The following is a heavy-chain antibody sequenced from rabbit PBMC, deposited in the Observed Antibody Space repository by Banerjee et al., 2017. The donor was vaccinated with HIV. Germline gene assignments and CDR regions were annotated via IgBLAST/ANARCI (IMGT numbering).Heavy chain of an antibody. V-gene: IGHV1S40*01. J-gene: IGHJ4*01. CDR2: INTSSGNT. CDR3: ARSRDGGFDL. Sequence: QSLEESGGDLVKPGASLTLTCTASGFSFSSSYDMCWVRRAPGKGLEWIACINTSSGNTVYATWVNGRFTISSDNAQNTVDLQMNSLTAADTATYFCARSRDGGFDLWGPGTLVTVS. D-gene: IGHD2-1*01. CDR1: GFSFSSSYD.